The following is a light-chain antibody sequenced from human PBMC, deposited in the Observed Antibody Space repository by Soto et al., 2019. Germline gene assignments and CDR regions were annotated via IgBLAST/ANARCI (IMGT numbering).Light chain of an antibody. V-gene: IGLV2-14*01. CDR1: SSDVGGYNY. CDR2: EVT. Sequence: QSALAQPDSVSGSPGQSITISCTGTSSDVGGYNYVSWYQQHPGKAPKLMIYEVTNRPSGVSNRFSGSKSGNTASLTISGLQAEDEADYYCSSYTSRSTLVFGTGTKVTVL. J-gene: IGLJ1*01. CDR3: SSYTSRSTLV.